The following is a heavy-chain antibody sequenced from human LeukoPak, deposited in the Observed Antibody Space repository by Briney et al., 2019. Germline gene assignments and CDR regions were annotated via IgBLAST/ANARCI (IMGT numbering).Heavy chain of an antibody. Sequence: SETLSLTCTVSGGSISSGDYYWSWIRQPPGKGLEWIGYIYYSGSTYYNPSLKSRVTISVDTSKNQFSLKLSSVTAADTAVYYCARDYPRGYQLLMGAFDIWGQGTMVTVSS. CDR2: IYYSGST. D-gene: IGHD2-2*01. J-gene: IGHJ3*02. CDR3: ARDYPRGYQLLMGAFDI. CDR1: GGSISSGDYY. V-gene: IGHV4-30-4*08.